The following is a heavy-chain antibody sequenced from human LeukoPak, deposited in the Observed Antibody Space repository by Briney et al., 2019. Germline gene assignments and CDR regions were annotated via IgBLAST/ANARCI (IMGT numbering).Heavy chain of an antibody. V-gene: IGHV3-74*01. D-gene: IGHD6-19*01. CDR2: ISSDGSST. CDR3: ARGLSSGWV. Sequence: GGSLRLSCAASGFTFSSHWMHWVRQAPGEGLGWVSRISSDGSSTSYADSVKGRFTISRDNAKNTLYLQMNSLRAEDTAVYYCARGLSSGWVWGQGTLVTVSS. CDR1: GFTFSSHW. J-gene: IGHJ4*02.